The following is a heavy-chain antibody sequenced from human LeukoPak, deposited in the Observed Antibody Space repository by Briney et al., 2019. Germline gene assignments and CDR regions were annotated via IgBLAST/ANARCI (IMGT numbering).Heavy chain of an antibody. CDR3: ARGARDDSSGYYTGYAFDI. J-gene: IGHJ3*02. CDR1: GGSISIGSYY. Sequence: SQTLSLTCTVSGGSISIGSYYWSWIRQPAGKGLEWVGRIYTSGSTNYNPSLKSRVTISVDTSKNQYSLKLSSVTAADTAVYYCARGARDDSSGYYTGYAFDIWSQGTMVTVSS. V-gene: IGHV4-61*02. CDR2: IYTSGST. D-gene: IGHD3-22*01.